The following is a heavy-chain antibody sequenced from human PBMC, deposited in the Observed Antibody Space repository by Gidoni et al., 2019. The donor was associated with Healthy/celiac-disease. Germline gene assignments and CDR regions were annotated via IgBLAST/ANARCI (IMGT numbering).Heavy chain of an antibody. V-gene: IGHV4-34*01. CDR2: INHSGST. Sequence: QVQLQQWGAGLLKPSETLSLTCAVYGGSFSGYYWSWIRQPPGKGLEWIGEINHSGSTNYNPSRKSRVTISVDTSKNQFSLKLSSVTAADTAVYYCARGGSGGYSGYVYFDYWGQGTLVTVSS. CDR1: GGSFSGYY. CDR3: ARGGSGGYSGYVYFDY. D-gene: IGHD5-12*01. J-gene: IGHJ4*02.